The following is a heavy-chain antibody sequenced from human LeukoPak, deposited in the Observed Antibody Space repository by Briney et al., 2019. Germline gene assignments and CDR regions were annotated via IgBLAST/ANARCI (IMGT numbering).Heavy chain of an antibody. CDR3: ARDKGSYYRTDDAFDI. J-gene: IGHJ3*02. D-gene: IGHD1-26*01. V-gene: IGHV3-53*01. CDR1: GFTVSSNY. CDR2: LYSGGST. Sequence: PGGSLRLSCAASGFTVSSNYMSWVRQAPGKGLEWVSVLYSGGSTYYADSVKGRFTISRDNSKSMLYLQMNSLRAEDTAVYYCARDKGSYYRTDDAFDIWGQGTMVTVSS.